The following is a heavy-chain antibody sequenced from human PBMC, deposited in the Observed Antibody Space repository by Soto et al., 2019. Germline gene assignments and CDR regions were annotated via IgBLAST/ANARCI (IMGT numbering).Heavy chain of an antibody. CDR2: ISVYNGNT. V-gene: IGHV1-18*01. Sequence: QVQLVQSGAEVKKPGASVKVSCKASGYTFTSYCISWVRQAPGQGLEWMGLISVYNGNTNYAQKLQGRVTMTTDTSTSTAYTELRSLRSDDTAVYYCARDRGSYALDYWGQGPLVTVSS. CDR3: ARDRGSYALDY. J-gene: IGHJ4*02. D-gene: IGHD1-26*01. CDR1: GYTFTSYC.